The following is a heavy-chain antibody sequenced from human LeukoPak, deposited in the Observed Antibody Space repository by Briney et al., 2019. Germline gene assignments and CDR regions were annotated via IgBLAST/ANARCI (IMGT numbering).Heavy chain of an antibody. V-gene: IGHV3-30*03. CDR3: ARVGRNDYGDYYYGMDV. CDR1: GFTFSSYG. Sequence: GGSLRLSCAASGFTFSSYGMHWVRQAPGKGLEWVAVISYDGSNKYYADSVKGRFTISRDNSKNTLYLQMNSLRAEDTAVYYCARVGRNDYGDYYYGMDVWGQGTTVTVSS. D-gene: IGHD4-17*01. CDR2: ISYDGSNK. J-gene: IGHJ6*02.